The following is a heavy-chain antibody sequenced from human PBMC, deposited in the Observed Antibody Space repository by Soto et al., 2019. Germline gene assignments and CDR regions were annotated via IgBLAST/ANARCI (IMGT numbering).Heavy chain of an antibody. D-gene: IGHD5-12*01. CDR3: ASTLRYSGYDPRDYYYGMDV. J-gene: IGHJ6*02. CDR2: IIPIFGTA. CDR1: GGTFSSYA. Sequence: QVQLVQSGAEVKKPGSSVKVSCKASGGTFSSYAISWVRQAPGQGLEWMGGIIPIFGTANYAQKFQGRVTITADESTSTAYMELSSLRSEDTAVYYCASTLRYSGYDPRDYYYGMDVWGQGTTVTVSS. V-gene: IGHV1-69*12.